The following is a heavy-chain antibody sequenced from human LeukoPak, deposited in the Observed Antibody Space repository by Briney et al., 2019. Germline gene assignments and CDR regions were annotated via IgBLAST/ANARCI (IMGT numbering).Heavy chain of an antibody. CDR2: IYPGDSDT. V-gene: IGHV5-51*01. Sequence: PGASLKISCKGSGYIFTSYWIGWVRQLPGKGLEWMGIIYPGDSDTRYSPSFQGQVTISADKSISTAYLQWSSLKASDTAMYYCARRDYYDSSGDGDYWGQGTLVTVSS. D-gene: IGHD3-22*01. CDR1: GYIFTSYW. CDR3: ARRDYYDSSGDGDY. J-gene: IGHJ4*02.